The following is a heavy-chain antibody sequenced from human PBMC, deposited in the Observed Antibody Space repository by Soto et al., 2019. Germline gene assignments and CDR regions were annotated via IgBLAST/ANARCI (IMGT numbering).Heavy chain of an antibody. CDR2: IYYSGST. J-gene: IGHJ4*02. Sequence: QLQLQESGPGLVKPSETLSLTCTVSVGSISSSSYYWGWIRQPPGKGLEWIGSIYYSGSTYYNPSLKSRVTISVDTSNQQFSLKLSSVTAADTAVYYCARPRGSYGSGSYGNYFDYWGQGTLVTVSS. CDR1: VGSISSSSYY. D-gene: IGHD3-10*01. V-gene: IGHV4-39*01. CDR3: ARPRGSYGSGSYGNYFDY.